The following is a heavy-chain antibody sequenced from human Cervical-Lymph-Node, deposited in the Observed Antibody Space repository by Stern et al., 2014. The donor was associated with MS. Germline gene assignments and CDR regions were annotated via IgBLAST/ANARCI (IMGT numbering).Heavy chain of an antibody. Sequence: VQLVESGPGLVKPSQTLSLTCTVSGGSISSGGYYWSWIRQHPGKGLEWIGYIYYSGSTYYNPSLKSRVTISVDTSKNQFSLKLSSVTAADTAVYYCAREMVAATPEGRWFDPWGQGTLVTVSS. J-gene: IGHJ5*02. CDR1: GGSISSGGYY. D-gene: IGHD2-15*01. V-gene: IGHV4-31*03. CDR3: AREMVAATPEGRWFDP. CDR2: IYYSGST.